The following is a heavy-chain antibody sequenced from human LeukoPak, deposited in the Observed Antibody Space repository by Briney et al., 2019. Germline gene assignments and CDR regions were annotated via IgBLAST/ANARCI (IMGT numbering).Heavy chain of an antibody. J-gene: IGHJ4*02. CDR3: AKVSAYYYESSAYYDY. V-gene: IGHV3-30*02. CDR2: IRYDGSTK. D-gene: IGHD3-22*01. CDR1: GFTFSLYG. Sequence: GGSLRLSCAASGFTFSLYGIHWVRQAPGKGLEWVAFIRYDGSTKYYADSVKGRFTISRDNSKNTLYLQMNSLRAEDTALYYCAKVSAYYYESSAYYDYWGQGTLVTVSS.